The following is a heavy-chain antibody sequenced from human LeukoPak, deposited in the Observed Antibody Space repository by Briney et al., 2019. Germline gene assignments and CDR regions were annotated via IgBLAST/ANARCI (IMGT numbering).Heavy chain of an antibody. J-gene: IGHJ4*02. V-gene: IGHV1-69*05. CDR1: GGTFSSYA. CDR2: IIPIFGTA. D-gene: IGHD6-6*01. Sequence: SVKVSCKASGGTFSSYAISWVRQAPGQGLEWMGGIIPIFGTANYAQKFQGRVTITTDESTSTANMELSSLRSEDTAVYYCARQGIAARAEFDYWGQGTLVTVSS. CDR3: ARQGIAARAEFDY.